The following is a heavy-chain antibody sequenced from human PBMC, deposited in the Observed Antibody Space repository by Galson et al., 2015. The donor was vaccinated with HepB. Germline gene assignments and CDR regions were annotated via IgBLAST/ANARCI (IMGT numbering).Heavy chain of an antibody. Sequence: SLRLSCAASGFTLSDYYMTWIRQAPGKGLEWVSYISSSGSYTNYADSVKGRFTISRDNAKNSLYLQMNSLRAEDTAVYYCAREYMYGYLGWFDPWGQGTLVTVSP. D-gene: IGHD5-18*01. CDR3: AREYMYGYLGWFDP. CDR2: ISSSGSYT. V-gene: IGHV3-11*05. J-gene: IGHJ5*02. CDR1: GFTLSDYY.